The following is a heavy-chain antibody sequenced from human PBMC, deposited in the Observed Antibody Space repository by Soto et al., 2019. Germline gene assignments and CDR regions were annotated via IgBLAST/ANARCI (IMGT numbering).Heavy chain of an antibody. CDR3: ARAGSHDYGDYDSVAYYFDY. CDR2: IYYSGST. Sequence: QVQLQESGPGLVKPSQTLSLTCTVSGGSISSGGYYWSWIRQHPGKGLEWIGYIYYSGSTYYNPSLKSRVTISVDTSKNQFSLKLSSVTAADTAVYYCARAGSHDYGDYDSVAYYFDYWGQGTLVTVSS. J-gene: IGHJ4*02. D-gene: IGHD4-17*01. CDR1: GGSISSGGYY. V-gene: IGHV4-31*03.